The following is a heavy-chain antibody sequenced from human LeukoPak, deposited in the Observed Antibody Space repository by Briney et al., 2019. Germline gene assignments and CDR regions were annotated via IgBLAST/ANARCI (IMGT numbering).Heavy chain of an antibody. CDR2: ITDSGGNT. V-gene: IGHV3-23*01. J-gene: IGHJ4*02. CDR1: GSTFSISH. Sequence: TGGSLRLSCAASGSTFSISHMGWVRQAPGKGLEWVSAITDSGGNTYCADPVKGRFTISRDNSKNTLYLQMNSLRAEDTAIYYCAKGRMSVAGFDSWGQGMLVTVSS. CDR3: AKGRMSVAGFDS. D-gene: IGHD6-19*01.